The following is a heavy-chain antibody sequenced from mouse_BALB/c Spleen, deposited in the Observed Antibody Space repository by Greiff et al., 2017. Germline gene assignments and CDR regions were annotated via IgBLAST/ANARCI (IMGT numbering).Heavy chain of an antibody. V-gene: IGHV5-9-3*01. CDR3: ARGFHFDY. CDR2: ISSGGSYT. J-gene: IGHJ2*01. Sequence: EVQVVESGGGLVKPGGSLKLSCAASGFTFSSYAMSWVRQTPEKRLEWVATISSGGSYTYYPDSVKGRFTISRDNAKNTLYLQMSSLRSEDTAMYYCARGFHFDYWGQGTTLTVSS. CDR1: GFTFSSYA.